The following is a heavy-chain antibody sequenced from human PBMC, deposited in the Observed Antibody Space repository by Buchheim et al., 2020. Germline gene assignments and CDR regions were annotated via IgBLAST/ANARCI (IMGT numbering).Heavy chain of an antibody. CDR3: AKSLGWLQSQPHFDY. D-gene: IGHD5-24*01. Sequence: QVQLVESGGGVVQPGRSLRLSCAASGFTFSSYGMHWVRQAPGKGLEWVAVISYDGSNKYYADSVKGRFTISRDNSKNTLYLQMNSLRAEDTAVYYCAKSLGWLQSQPHFDYWGQGTL. CDR2: ISYDGSNK. CDR1: GFTFSSYG. V-gene: IGHV3-30*18. J-gene: IGHJ4*02.